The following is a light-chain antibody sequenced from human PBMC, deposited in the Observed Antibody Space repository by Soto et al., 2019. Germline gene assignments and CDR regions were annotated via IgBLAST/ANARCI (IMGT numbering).Light chain of an antibody. Sequence: QSALTQPPSVSGSPGQSITISCTGTSSDIGGYDFVSWYQRYPGKAPKLIIYDVNNRPSGVSNRFSGSKSGNTASLTISGLQAEEEADYYCTSYASGSTHVVFGGGTKLTVL. J-gene: IGLJ2*01. CDR3: TSYASGSTHVV. V-gene: IGLV2-14*01. CDR2: DVN. CDR1: SSDIGGYDF.